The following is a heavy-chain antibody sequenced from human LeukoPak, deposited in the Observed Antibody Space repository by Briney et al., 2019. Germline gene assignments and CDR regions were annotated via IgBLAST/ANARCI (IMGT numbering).Heavy chain of an antibody. V-gene: IGHV1-46*01. CDR1: GYTFTNYY. CDR2: INASGGGT. J-gene: IGHJ4*02. Sequence: ASVKVSCKASGYTFTNYYIYWVRQAPGQGLEWMGIINASGGGTSYAQKFQGRVTMTRDTSTSTVYMGLSSLRSEDTAIYYCARARHYRYSETYDSDYWGQGTLVTVSS. CDR3: ARARHYRYSETYDSDY. D-gene: IGHD1-26*01.